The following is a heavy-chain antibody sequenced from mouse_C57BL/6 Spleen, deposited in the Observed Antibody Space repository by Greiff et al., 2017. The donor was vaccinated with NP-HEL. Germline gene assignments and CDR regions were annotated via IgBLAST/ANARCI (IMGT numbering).Heavy chain of an antibody. CDR2: IYPGDGDT. Sequence: QVQLKQSGAELVKPGASVKISCKASGYAFSSYWMNWVKQRPGKGLEWIGQIYPGDGDTNYNGKFKGKATLTADKSSSTAYMQLSSLTSEDSAVYFCARTVVARGGYYYAMDYWGQGTSVTVSS. J-gene: IGHJ4*01. V-gene: IGHV1-80*01. CDR1: GYAFSSYW. CDR3: ARTVVARGGYYYAMDY. D-gene: IGHD1-1*01.